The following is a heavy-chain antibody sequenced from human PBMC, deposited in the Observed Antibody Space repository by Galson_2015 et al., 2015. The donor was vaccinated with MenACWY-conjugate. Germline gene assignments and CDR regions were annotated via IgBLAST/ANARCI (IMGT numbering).Heavy chain of an antibody. D-gene: IGHD3-9*01. Sequence: SVKVSCKASGYTFTSYDINWVRQATGQGLEWMGWMNPNSGNTGYAQKFQGRVTMTRNTSISTAYMELSSLRSEDTAVYYCARGGDYDILTGRYYYYMDVWGKGTAVTVSS. J-gene: IGHJ6*03. V-gene: IGHV1-8*01. CDR1: GYTFTSYD. CDR2: MNPNSGNT. CDR3: ARGGDYDILTGRYYYYMDV.